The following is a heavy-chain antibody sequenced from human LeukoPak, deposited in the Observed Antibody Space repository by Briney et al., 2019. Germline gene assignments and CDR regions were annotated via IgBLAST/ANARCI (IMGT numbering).Heavy chain of an antibody. J-gene: IGHJ4*02. CDR3: ARHFGMTPVAPFDC. D-gene: IGHD4-23*01. Sequence: PSETLSLTCTVSGGSISSSNYYCGWIRQPPGKGLEWIGSIHHRGSTHYNPSLKSRVTISVDTSKNQFSLKLNSVTAADTAVYYCARHFGMTPVAPFDCCGQGTLVTVSS. CDR1: GGSISSSNYY. V-gene: IGHV4-39*01. CDR2: IHHRGST.